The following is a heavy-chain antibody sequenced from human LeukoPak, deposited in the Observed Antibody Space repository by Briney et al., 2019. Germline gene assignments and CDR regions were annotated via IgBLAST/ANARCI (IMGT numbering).Heavy chain of an antibody. J-gene: IGHJ4*02. Sequence: GGSLRLSCAASGFTFSSYGMHWVRQAPGKGLEWVAFIRYDGSHKYYADSVKGRYTISRDNSKNTLYLQMNSLRAEDTAVYYCAKEARRGYSYGYFSSYFDSWGQGTLVTVSS. CDR2: IRYDGSHK. D-gene: IGHD5-18*01. CDR3: AKEARRGYSYGYFSSYFDS. CDR1: GFTFSSYG. V-gene: IGHV3-30*02.